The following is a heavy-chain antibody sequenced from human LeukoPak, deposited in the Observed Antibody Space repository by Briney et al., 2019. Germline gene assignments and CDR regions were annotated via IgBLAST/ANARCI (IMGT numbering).Heavy chain of an antibody. J-gene: IGHJ6*02. CDR2: ISRDAGST. V-gene: IGHV3-43D*03. CDR3: AKGGHYYYYGMDV. Sequence: PGGSLRLSCAASGFTFDDYAMHWVRQAPGKGLEWVSLISRDAGSTYYADSVKGRFTISRDNSKNSLYLQMNSLRAEDTAFYYCAKGGHYYYYGMDVWGQGTTVTVSS. CDR1: GFTFDDYA.